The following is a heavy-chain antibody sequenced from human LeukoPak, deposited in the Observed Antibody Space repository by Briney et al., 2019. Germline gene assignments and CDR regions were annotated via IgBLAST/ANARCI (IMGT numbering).Heavy chain of an antibody. CDR2: ISGSGTTL. Sequence: GGSLRLSCAASGFAFRDSEMNWVRQAPGKGLEWVSYISGSGTTLYYADSVKGRFTVSRDNAKNSLYLQMNTLRADDTAIYYCAREGDDSSGPHFGYWGQGTLVTVSS. CDR3: AREGDDSSGPHFGY. J-gene: IGHJ4*02. D-gene: IGHD3-22*01. V-gene: IGHV3-48*03. CDR1: GFAFRDSE.